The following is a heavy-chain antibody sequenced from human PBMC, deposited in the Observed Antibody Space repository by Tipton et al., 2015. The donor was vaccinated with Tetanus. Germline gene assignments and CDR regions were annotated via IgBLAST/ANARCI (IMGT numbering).Heavy chain of an antibody. CDR3: ARPSTTVTPRAFGV. J-gene: IGHJ3*01. CDR2: IYYSGSS. Sequence: TLSLTCNVSGASMSSSSYYWDWIRQPPGKGLEWIGSIYYSGSSYYNPSLESRATISLDTSKNRFSLKLTSVTAADAAVYYCARPSTTVTPRAFGVWGQGTMVTVSS. D-gene: IGHD4-17*01. CDR1: GASMSSSSYY. V-gene: IGHV4-39*01.